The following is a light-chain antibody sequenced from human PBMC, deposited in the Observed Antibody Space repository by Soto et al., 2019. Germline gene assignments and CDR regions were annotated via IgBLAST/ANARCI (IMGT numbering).Light chain of an antibody. CDR1: QSISSW. J-gene: IGKJ1*01. Sequence: DIQMTQSPSTLSASVGDRVTITCRASQSISSWLAWYQQKPGKAPKLLIYDASSLESGVPSRFSGSGSGTEFTLTISSLQPDDFATYYCQQSSGWTFGQGTKVEIK. V-gene: IGKV1-5*01. CDR3: QQSSGWT. CDR2: DAS.